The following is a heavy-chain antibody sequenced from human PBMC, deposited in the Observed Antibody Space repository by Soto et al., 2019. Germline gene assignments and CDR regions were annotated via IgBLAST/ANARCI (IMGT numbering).Heavy chain of an antibody. V-gene: IGHV4-34*01. CDR3: ARDKITGLFDY. Sequence: PSETLSLTCAVYGGSFSGYYWTWIRQPPGTGLEWIGEINHSGSTNYNPSLKSRVTISVGTSKNQFSLKLTSVTAADTAVYYCARDKITGLFDYWGQRTLVTVSS. D-gene: IGHD2-8*02. CDR2: INHSGST. J-gene: IGHJ4*02. CDR1: GGSFSGYY.